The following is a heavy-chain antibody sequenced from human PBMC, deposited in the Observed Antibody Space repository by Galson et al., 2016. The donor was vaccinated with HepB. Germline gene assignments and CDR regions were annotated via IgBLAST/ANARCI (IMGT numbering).Heavy chain of an antibody. CDR2: IGRDGERT. CDR3: ARGAPRDYFDY. J-gene: IGHJ4*02. V-gene: IGHV3-23*01. Sequence: SLRLSCAASEFSFSDYGMSWVRQASGKGLEWVSSIGRDGERTFYADSVRGRFTISRDNSKNTLHLQMNSLRAEDTAVYYCARGAPRDYFDYWGQGTLVTVSS. CDR1: EFSFSDYG. D-gene: IGHD6-6*01.